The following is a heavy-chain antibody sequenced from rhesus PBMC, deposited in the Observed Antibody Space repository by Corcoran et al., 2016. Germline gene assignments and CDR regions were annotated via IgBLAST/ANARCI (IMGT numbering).Heavy chain of an antibody. CDR1: GFTFSNYF. V-gene: IGHV3-100*01. J-gene: IGHJ4*01. Sequence: EVQLVESGGGLVKPGGSLRLSCVVSGFTFSNYFMHWVRPAPGKGLEWVAFISESGGLTYYADSVTGRFTISRDNARNSLFLQMNSLTAEDTALYYCIAEVAGTSGSAFDYWGQGVLVTVSS. D-gene: IGHD1-20*01. CDR2: ISESGGLT. CDR3: IAEVAGTSGSAFDY.